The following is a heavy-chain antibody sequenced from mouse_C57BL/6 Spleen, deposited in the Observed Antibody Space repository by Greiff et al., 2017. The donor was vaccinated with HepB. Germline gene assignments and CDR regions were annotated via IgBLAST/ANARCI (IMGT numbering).Heavy chain of an antibody. CDR3: TRITTGESFDY. CDR1: GYTFTDYE. CDR2: IDPETGGT. Sequence: VQLQQSGAELVRPGASVTLSCKASGYTFTDYEMHWVKQTPVHGLEWIGAIDPETGGTAYNQKFKGKAILTADKSSSTAYMELRSLTSEDSAVYYCTRITTGESFDYWGQGTTLTVSS. V-gene: IGHV1-15*01. D-gene: IGHD1-1*01. J-gene: IGHJ2*01.